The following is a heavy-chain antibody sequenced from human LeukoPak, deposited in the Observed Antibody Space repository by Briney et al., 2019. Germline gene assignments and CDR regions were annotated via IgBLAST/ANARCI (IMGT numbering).Heavy chain of an antibody. V-gene: IGHV3-9*01. CDR2: ITWNSRDI. D-gene: IGHD4/OR15-4a*01. J-gene: IGHJ4*02. Sequence: GGSLRLSCVASGFIFNDYAMHWVRQAPGKGLEWVSGITWNSRDIGYADSVKGRFTISRDNAKNSLYLQMNSLRAEDTALYYCAKDPNYGFDYWGQGTLVTVSS. CDR1: GFIFNDYA. CDR3: AKDPNYGFDY.